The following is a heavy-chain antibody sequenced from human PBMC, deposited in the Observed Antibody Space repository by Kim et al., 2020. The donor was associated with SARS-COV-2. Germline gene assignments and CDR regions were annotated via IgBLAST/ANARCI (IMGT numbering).Heavy chain of an antibody. V-gene: IGHV3-53*04. J-gene: IGHJ4*02. D-gene: IGHD2-15*01. Sequence: DSVKSRVTISRHDSKNTLYLQMSSLRAEDTAVYYCARLGGYCSGGSCYSDYWGEGTLVTVSS. CDR3: ARLGGYCSGGSCYSDY.